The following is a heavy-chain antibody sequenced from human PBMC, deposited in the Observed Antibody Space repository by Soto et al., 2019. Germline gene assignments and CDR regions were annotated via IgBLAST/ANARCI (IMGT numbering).Heavy chain of an antibody. D-gene: IGHD6-13*01. V-gene: IGHV3-30-3*01. CDR3: ARLGGRYSSSWYLDY. CDR2: ISYDGSNK. CDR1: GFTFSSYA. J-gene: IGHJ4*02. Sequence: GGSLRLSCAASGFTFSSYAMHWVRQAPGKGLEWVAVISYDGSNKYYADSVKGRFTISRDNSKNTLYLQMNSLRAEDTAAYYCARLGGRYSSSWYLDYWGQGTLVTVSS.